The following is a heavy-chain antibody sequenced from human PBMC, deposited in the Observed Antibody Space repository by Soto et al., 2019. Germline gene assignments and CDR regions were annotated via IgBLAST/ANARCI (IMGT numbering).Heavy chain of an antibody. CDR2: LIPILGTP. J-gene: IGHJ4*02. CDR1: GGTFKMYS. V-gene: IGHV1-69*11. CDR3: ARGVVISRWLYFDY. D-gene: IGHD3-3*01. Sequence: QVHLVQSGAEVKKPGSSVKVSCKASGGTFKMYSINLVRQTPGQGLEWMGGLIPILGTPDYAQKFQGRVTITADESTTTTYMELSGLRSDDTAVYYCARGVVISRWLYFDYWGQGSLVTVTS.